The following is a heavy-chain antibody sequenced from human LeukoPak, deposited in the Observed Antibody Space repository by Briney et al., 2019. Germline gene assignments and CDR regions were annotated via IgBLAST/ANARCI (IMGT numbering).Heavy chain of an antibody. Sequence: SSETLSLTCAVYGGSFSGYYWSWIRQPPGKGLEWIGEINHSGSTNYNPSLKSRVTISVDTSKNQFSLKLSSVTAADTAVYYCARYYDILTGYYASWFDPWGQGTLVTVSS. J-gene: IGHJ5*02. CDR1: GGSFSGYY. V-gene: IGHV4-34*01. CDR2: INHSGST. CDR3: ARYYDILTGYYASWFDP. D-gene: IGHD3-9*01.